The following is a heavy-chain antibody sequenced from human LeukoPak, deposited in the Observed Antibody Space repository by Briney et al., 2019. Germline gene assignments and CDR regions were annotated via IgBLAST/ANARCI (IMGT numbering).Heavy chain of an antibody. D-gene: IGHD1-26*01. Sequence: SDTLSLTCTVSGGSVHSYDHYWGWIRQPPGEGLEWIGSIYYSGNTYYNPSLKSRVTISVDTSKNQFSLKLSSVTAADTAVYYCARHSPWEPFDYWGQGTLVTVSS. CDR2: IYYSGNT. J-gene: IGHJ4*02. CDR3: ARHSPWEPFDY. V-gene: IGHV4-39*01. CDR1: GGSVHSYDHY.